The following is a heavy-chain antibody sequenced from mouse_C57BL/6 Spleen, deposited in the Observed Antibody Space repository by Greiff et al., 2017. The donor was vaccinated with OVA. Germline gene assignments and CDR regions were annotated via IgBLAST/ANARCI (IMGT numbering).Heavy chain of an antibody. J-gene: IGHJ1*03. CDR1: GFSLTSYG. Sequence: QVQLQQSGPGLVQPSQSLSITCTVSGFSLTSYGVHWVRQSPGKGLEWLGVIWRGGSTDYNASFMSRLSITKDNSKSQVFFKMNSLQTDDTAIYYCAKNKEWDPGCDVWGTGTTVTVSS. V-gene: IGHV2-5*01. D-gene: IGHD4-1*01. CDR2: IWRGGST. CDR3: AKNKEWDPGCDV.